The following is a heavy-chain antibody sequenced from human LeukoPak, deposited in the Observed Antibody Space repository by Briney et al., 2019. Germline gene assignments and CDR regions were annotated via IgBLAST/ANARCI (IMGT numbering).Heavy chain of an antibody. Sequence: ASVKVSCKASGYTFTGYYMHWVRQAPGQGLEWMGIINPSGGSTSYAQKFQGRVTMTRDTSTSTVYMELSSLRSEDTAVYYCARSSGWQKHDYWGQGTLVTVSS. J-gene: IGHJ4*02. CDR1: GYTFTGYY. V-gene: IGHV1-46*01. D-gene: IGHD6-19*01. CDR3: ARSSGWQKHDY. CDR2: INPSGGST.